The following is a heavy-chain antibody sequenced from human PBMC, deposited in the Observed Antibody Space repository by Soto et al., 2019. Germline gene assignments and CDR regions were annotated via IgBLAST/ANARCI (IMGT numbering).Heavy chain of an antibody. Sequence: QVQVVQSGVEARMPGSSVKVSCKASGDTFKNCVISCVRQAPGQGLEWMGGIIPLVGTTDFSQRFQGRLTITTDESTTTAYMELSRLRSEDTATYYCAAELGFGKLSVVWGQGTTVIVSS. CDR1: GDTFKNCV. CDR3: AAELGFGKLSVV. CDR2: IIPLVGTT. D-gene: IGHD3-10*01. V-gene: IGHV1-69*01. J-gene: IGHJ6*02.